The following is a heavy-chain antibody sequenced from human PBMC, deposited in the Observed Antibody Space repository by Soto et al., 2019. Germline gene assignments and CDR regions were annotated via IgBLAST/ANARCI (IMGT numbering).Heavy chain of an antibody. CDR1: VGSFSGYY. V-gene: IGHV4-34*01. D-gene: IGHD2-2*01. Sequence: QVQLQQWGAGLLKPLETLSLTCAVYVGSFSGYYWTWIRQPPGKGLEWIGEINHSGSTNYNPSLKSRVSISVDTSKNQFSLELNSVSAADTAVYYCARVGDCSHNSCRSYGYWGQGTLVTVSS. CDR2: INHSGST. CDR3: ARVGDCSHNSCRSYGY. J-gene: IGHJ4*02.